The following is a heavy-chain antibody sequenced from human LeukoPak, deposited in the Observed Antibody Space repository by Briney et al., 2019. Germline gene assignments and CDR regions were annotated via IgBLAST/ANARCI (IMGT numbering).Heavy chain of an antibody. CDR1: GVSIFSFY. CDR3: ARGVAAAGDDY. J-gene: IGHJ4*02. Sequence: SETLSLTCTVSGVSIFSFYWNWVRQAPGRGLEWIGYVHYSGTSNYNPSLKSRVTISVDTSKSQFSLKLTSATAADTAVYYCARGVAAAGDDYWGQGTLVTVSS. CDR2: VHYSGTS. D-gene: IGHD6-13*01. V-gene: IGHV4-59*08.